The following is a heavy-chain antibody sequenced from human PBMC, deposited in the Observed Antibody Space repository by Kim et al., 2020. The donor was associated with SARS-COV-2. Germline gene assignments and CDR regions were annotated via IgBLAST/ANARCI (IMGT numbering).Heavy chain of an antibody. CDR3: ARGRGDTAMVTNGDPFGY. CDR2: INHSGST. D-gene: IGHD5-18*01. Sequence: SETLSLTCAVYGGSFSGYYWSWIRQPPGKGLEWIGEINHSGSTNYNPSLKSRVTISVDTSKNQFSLKLSSVTAADTAVYYCARGRGDTAMVTNGDPFGYWGQGTLVTVSS. J-gene: IGHJ4*02. CDR1: GGSFSGYY. V-gene: IGHV4-34*01.